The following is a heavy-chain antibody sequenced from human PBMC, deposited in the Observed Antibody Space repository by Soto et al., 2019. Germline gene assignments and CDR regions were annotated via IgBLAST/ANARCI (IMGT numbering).Heavy chain of an antibody. Sequence: GGSLRLSCAASGFIFSGYGMHWVRQAPGKGLEWVAVIGYDGTNRYYADSVKGRFTISRDNSKNTLYLQMNSLRAEDTAVYYCAKDPEGEYYYYYMDVWGKGTTVTVSS. V-gene: IGHV3-30*18. CDR2: IGYDGTNR. CDR3: AKDPEGEYYYYYMDV. D-gene: IGHD3-10*01. J-gene: IGHJ6*03. CDR1: GFIFSGYG.